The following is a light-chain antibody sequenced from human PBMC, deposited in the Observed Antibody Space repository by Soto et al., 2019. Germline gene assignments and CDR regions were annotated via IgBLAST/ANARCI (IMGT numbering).Light chain of an antibody. V-gene: IGKV3-15*01. Sequence: IVMTQSPGTLSVSPGQRAILSCRASQSVSSNLAWYQQRPGQAPRLLIYSASSRHTDIPDRFSGGGSGTEFTLTVDSLQTEDFGVYYCQQYNVWPQTFGQGTKVEIK. CDR3: QQYNVWPQT. J-gene: IGKJ1*01. CDR2: SAS. CDR1: QSVSSN.